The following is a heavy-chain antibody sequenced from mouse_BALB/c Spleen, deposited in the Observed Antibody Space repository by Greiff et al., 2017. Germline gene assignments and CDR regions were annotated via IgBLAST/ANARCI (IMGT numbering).Heavy chain of an antibody. V-gene: IGHV1-4*01. CDR2: INPSSGYT. J-gene: IGHJ3*01. CDR1: GYTFTSYT. Sequence: VQLQQSGAELARPGASVKMSCKASGYTFTSYTMHWVKQRPGQGLEWIGYINPSSGYTNYNQKFKDKATLTADKSSSTAYMQLSSLTSEDSAVYYCARDGYDGDWFAYWGQGTLVTVSA. D-gene: IGHD2-2*01. CDR3: ARDGYDGDWFAY.